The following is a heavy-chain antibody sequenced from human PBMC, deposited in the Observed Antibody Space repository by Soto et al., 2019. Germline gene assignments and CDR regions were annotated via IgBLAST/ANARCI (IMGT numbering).Heavy chain of an antibody. CDR1: GGSFSGYY. CDR3: ARGSGSVSGDY. Sequence: QVQLQQWGAGLLKPSETLSLTCAVYGGSFSGYYWSWIRQPPGKGLEWIGEINHSGSTNYNTSLKNRVTISVDTSKNQFALMLSSVTAADTAVYYCARGSGSVSGDYWGQGTLVTVSS. CDR2: INHSGST. D-gene: IGHD3-22*01. J-gene: IGHJ4*02. V-gene: IGHV4-34*01.